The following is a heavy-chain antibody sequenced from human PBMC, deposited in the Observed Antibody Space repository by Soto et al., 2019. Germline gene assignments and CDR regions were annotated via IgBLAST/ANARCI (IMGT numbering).Heavy chain of an antibody. CDR2: MKLQGGEK. J-gene: IGHJ4*02. CDR1: VLTSTTSW. Sequence: GGSLRLSCAASVLTSTTSWMNWVRQAPGKGLEWVANMKLQGGEKNYVESMQGRFSISRDDAKNSLYLEMNSLRAEDTAVYYCARESEDLTSNFDYWGQGTLVTVSS. V-gene: IGHV3-7*03. CDR3: ARESEDLTSNFDY.